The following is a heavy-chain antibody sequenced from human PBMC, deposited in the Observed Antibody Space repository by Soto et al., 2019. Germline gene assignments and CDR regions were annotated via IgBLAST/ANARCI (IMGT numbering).Heavy chain of an antibody. CDR2: IYSGGST. V-gene: IGHV3-66*01. CDR3: ARVPHRYYYYMDV. D-gene: IGHD3-16*02. CDR1: GFTVSSNY. Sequence: EVQLVESGGGLVQPGGSLRLSCAASGFTVSSNYMSWVRQAPGKGLEWVSVIYSGGSTYYADSVKGRFTISRDNSKNTLYLQMNSLRAEDTAVYYCARVPHRYYYYMDVWGKGTTVTVSS. J-gene: IGHJ6*03.